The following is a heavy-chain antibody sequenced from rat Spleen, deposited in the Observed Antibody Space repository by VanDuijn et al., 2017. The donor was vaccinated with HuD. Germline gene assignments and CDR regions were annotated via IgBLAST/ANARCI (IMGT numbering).Heavy chain of an antibody. V-gene: IGHV5-31*01. CDR3: AVSGYGY. J-gene: IGHJ2*01. CDR2: ITPGGGIT. Sequence: EVQLVESGGGLVQPGRSLKLSCVASGFTFNNYWMTWIRQAPGKGLEWVASITPGGGITYYPDSVKGRFAISRDNAENSVYLQMNSLRSEDTATYYCAVSGYGYWGQGVMVTVSS. CDR1: GFTFNNYW. D-gene: IGHD4-3*01.